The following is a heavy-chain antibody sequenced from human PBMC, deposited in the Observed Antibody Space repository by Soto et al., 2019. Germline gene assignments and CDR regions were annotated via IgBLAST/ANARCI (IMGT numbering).Heavy chain of an antibody. CDR3: ARALVSPWIQLKFEY. Sequence: GASVKVSCKASGYTFTSYAMHWVRQAPGQRLEWMGWINAGNGNTKYSQKFQGRVTITRDTSASTAYMELSSLTSDDTAVYYCARALVSPWIQLKFEYWGHGSLVTVFS. J-gene: IGHJ4*01. D-gene: IGHD5-18*01. V-gene: IGHV1-3*01. CDR1: GYTFTSYA. CDR2: INAGNGNT.